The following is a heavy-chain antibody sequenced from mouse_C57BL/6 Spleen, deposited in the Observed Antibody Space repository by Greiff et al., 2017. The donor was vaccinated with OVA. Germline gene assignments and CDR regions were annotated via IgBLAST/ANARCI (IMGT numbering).Heavy chain of an antibody. CDR1: GYAFSSSW. CDR3: ARSNDGYPYWYFDV. Sequence: VQRVESGPELVKPGASVKISCKASGYAFSSSWMNWVKQRPGKGLEWIGRIYPGDGDTNYNGKFKGKATLTADKSSSTAYMQLSSLTSEDSAVYFCARSNDGYPYWYFDVWGTGTTVTVSS. CDR2: IYPGDGDT. V-gene: IGHV1-82*01. D-gene: IGHD2-3*01. J-gene: IGHJ1*03.